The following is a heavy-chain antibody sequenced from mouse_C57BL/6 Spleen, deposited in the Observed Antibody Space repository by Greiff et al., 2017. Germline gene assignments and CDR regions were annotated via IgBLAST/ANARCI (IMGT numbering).Heavy chain of an antibody. CDR2: INPNNGGT. J-gene: IGHJ4*01. CDR1: GYTFTDYN. V-gene: IGHV1-18*01. Sequence: EVQLQQSGPELVKPGASVKIPCKASGYTFTDYNMDWVQQSPGKSLEWIGDINPNNGGTIYNQKFKGKATLTVDKSSSTAYMELRSLTSEDTAVYYCARGPDYDSNYGDAMDYWGQGTSVTVAS. D-gene: IGHD2-5*01. CDR3: ARGPDYDSNYGDAMDY.